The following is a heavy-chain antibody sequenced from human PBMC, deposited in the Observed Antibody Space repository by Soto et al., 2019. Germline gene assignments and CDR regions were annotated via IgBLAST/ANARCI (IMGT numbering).Heavy chain of an antibody. CDR2: ISYDGSNK. V-gene: IGHV3-30-3*01. J-gene: IGHJ6*02. D-gene: IGHD4-17*01. Sequence: GGSLRLSCAASGFTFSSYAMHWVRQAPGKGLEWVAVISYDGSNKYYADSVKGHVTISADKSISTAYLQWSSLKASDTAMYYCARQTTVTPYYYYYGMDVWGQGTTVTVS. CDR1: GFTFSSYA. CDR3: ARQTTVTPYYYYYGMDV.